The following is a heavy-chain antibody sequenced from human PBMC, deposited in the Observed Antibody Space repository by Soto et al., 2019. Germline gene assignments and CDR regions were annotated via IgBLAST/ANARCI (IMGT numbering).Heavy chain of an antibody. Sequence: PSETLSLTCAVYGGSFSGYYWSWIRQPPGKGLEWIGEINHSGSTNYNPSLKSRVTISVDTSKNQFSLKLSSVTAADTAVYYCARFRITMVRGVANWFDPWGQGTMVTVYS. CDR1: GGSFSGYY. D-gene: IGHD3-10*01. CDR2: INHSGST. CDR3: ARFRITMVRGVANWFDP. V-gene: IGHV4-34*01. J-gene: IGHJ5*02.